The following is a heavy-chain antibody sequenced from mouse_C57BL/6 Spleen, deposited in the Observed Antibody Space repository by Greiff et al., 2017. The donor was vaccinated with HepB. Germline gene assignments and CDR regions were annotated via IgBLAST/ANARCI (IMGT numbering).Heavy chain of an antibody. CDR1: GYAFSSSW. CDR3: ASLRLDY. CDR2: IHPNSGST. D-gene: IGHD3-2*02. Sequence: VQLQQSGPELVKPGASVKISCKASGYAFSSSWMNWVKQRPGQGLEWIGMIHPNSGSTNYNEKFKSKATLTVDKSSSTAYMQLSSLTSEDSAVYYCASLRLDYWGQGTTLTVSS. V-gene: IGHV1-64*01. J-gene: IGHJ2*01.